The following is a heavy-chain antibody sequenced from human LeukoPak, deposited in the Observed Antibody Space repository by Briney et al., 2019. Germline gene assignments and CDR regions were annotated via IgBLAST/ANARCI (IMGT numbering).Heavy chain of an antibody. CDR1: GFTFSSYA. J-gene: IGHJ4*02. CDR3: AHPRDFWSGYHYYFDY. V-gene: IGHV3-23*01. Sequence: GGSLRLSCAASGFTFSSYAMSWVRQAPGKGLGWVSAISGSGGSTYYADSVKGRFTISRDNSKNTLYLQMNSLRAEDTAIYYCAHPRDFWSGYHYYFDYWGQGTLVTVSS. CDR2: ISGSGGST. D-gene: IGHD3-3*01.